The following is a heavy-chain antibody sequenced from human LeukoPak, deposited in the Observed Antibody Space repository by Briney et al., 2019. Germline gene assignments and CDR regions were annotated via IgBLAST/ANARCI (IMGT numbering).Heavy chain of an antibody. V-gene: IGHV3-23*01. D-gene: IGHD6-19*01. CDR3: AKTTAGYSSGRYPGWPVDY. CDR2: ISGSGGDT. Sequence: GGSLRLSCAASGFTFRSYAIYWVRQAPGKGLEWVSGISGSGGDTYFADSVKGRFTISRNNSKNTVFLQMDSLRAEDTAVYYCAKTTAGYSSGRYPGWPVDYWGQGTLVTVSS. CDR1: GFTFRSYA. J-gene: IGHJ4*02.